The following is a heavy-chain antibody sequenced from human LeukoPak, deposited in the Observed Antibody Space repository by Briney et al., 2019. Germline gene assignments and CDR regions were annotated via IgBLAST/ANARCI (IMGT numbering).Heavy chain of an antibody. J-gene: IGHJ4*02. CDR1: GFTFSSYS. V-gene: IGHV3-21*04. CDR3: AKDLVSAAAVPLVFDY. D-gene: IGHD6-13*01. Sequence: PGGSLRLSCAASGFTFSSYSMNWVRQAPGEGLEWVSSISSSSSYIYYADSVKGRFTISRDNAKNSLYLQMNSLRAEDTAVYYCAKDLVSAAAVPLVFDYWGQGTLVTVSS. CDR2: ISSSSSYI.